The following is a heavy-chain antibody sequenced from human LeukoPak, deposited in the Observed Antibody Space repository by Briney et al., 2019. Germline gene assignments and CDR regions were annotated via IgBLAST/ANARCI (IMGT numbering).Heavy chain of an antibody. CDR2: ISTSSSYI. V-gene: IGHV3-21*04. J-gene: IGHJ3*02. Sequence: GGSLRLSCTASGFTFSSYSMNWVRQAPGKGLEWVSSISTSSSYIYYADSLKGRFTISRDNARKSLYLQMNSLRAEDTALYYCAKDRSSSGYYLDAFDIWGQGTMVTVSS. CDR3: AKDRSSSGYYLDAFDI. CDR1: GFTFSSYS. D-gene: IGHD3-22*01.